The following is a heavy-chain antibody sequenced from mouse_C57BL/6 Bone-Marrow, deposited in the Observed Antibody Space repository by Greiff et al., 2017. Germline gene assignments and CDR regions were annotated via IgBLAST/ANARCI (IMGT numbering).Heavy chain of an antibody. J-gene: IGHJ1*03. V-gene: IGHV1-85*01. Sequence: QVQLQQSGPELVKPGASVKLSCKASGYTFTSYDINWVKQRPGQGLEWIGWIYPRDGSTKYNEKFKGKATLTVDTSSSTAYMELHSLTSEDSAVYFCARLEIDGSSEDWYIDDWGTGTTVTVSS. CDR3: ARLEIDGSSEDWYIDD. CDR1: GYTFTSYD. CDR2: IYPRDGST. D-gene: IGHD1-1*01.